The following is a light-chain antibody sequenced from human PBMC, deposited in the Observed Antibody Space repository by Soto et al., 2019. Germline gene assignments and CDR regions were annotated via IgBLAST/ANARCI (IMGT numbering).Light chain of an antibody. CDR2: DVS. J-gene: IGLJ1*01. V-gene: IGLV2-14*04. CDR1: SIDVGGYNY. Sequence: PGQSITISCTGTSIDVGGYNYVSWYQQHPGKAPKLMIYDVSNRPSGVSNRFSGSKSGNTASLTISGLQAEDEADYYCSSYTSSSTLVFGTGTKVTVL. CDR3: SSYTSSSTLV.